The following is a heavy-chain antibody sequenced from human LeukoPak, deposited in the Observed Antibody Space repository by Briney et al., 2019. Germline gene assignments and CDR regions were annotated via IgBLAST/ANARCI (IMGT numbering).Heavy chain of an antibody. CDR2: VYQSGTT. Sequence: PSETLSLTCTVSGFSISSGHYWGWVRQPPGAGLEWIGSVYQSGTTYYNPSLKSRVTTSVDMSKNQFSLGLRPATAADTAVYYCARIFDCWGQGTLVTVSS. CDR1: GFSISSGHY. J-gene: IGHJ4*02. V-gene: IGHV4-38-2*02. CDR3: ARIFDC.